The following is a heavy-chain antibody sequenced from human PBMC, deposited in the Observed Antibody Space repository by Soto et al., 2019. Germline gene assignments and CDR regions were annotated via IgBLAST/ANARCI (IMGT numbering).Heavy chain of an antibody. J-gene: IGHJ4*02. CDR2: ISGSGGST. CDR3: AKDMVRGFFPPTLDY. V-gene: IGHV3-23*01. CDR1: GFTFSSYA. Sequence: EVQLLESGGGLVQPGGSLRLSCEASGFTFSSYAMSWVRQAPGKGLEWVSAISGSGGSTYYADSVKGRFTISRDNSKNTLYMQMTSLRAEDTAVYYCAKDMVRGFFPPTLDYGGQGPLVTVSS. D-gene: IGHD3-10*01.